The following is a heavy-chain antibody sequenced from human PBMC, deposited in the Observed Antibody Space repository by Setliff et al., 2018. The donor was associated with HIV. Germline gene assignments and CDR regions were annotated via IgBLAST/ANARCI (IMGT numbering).Heavy chain of an antibody. D-gene: IGHD2-8*01. CDR2: IFYTGNT. V-gene: IGHV4-39*01. J-gene: IGHJ5*02. CDR3: TRRGRDGVLIVFATGFDP. Sequence: SETLSLTCSVSGGSISSSTYYWGWIRQPPGKGLEWIGDIFYTGNTYYNPSLQSRVAISVDTSENQFSLKLNSVTAADTAVYYCTRRGRDGVLIVFATGFDPWGQGTQVTVSS. CDR1: GGSISSSTYY.